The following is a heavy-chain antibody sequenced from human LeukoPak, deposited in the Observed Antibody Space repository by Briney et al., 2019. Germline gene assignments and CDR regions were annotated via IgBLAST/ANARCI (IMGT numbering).Heavy chain of an antibody. CDR1: GGSITGYY. CDR3: ARWYSSGWAFDY. V-gene: IGHV4-59*08. J-gene: IGHJ4*02. CDR2: IHYSGST. D-gene: IGHD6-19*01. Sequence: SETLSLTCTVSGGSITGYYWSWIRQPPGKGLEWIGYIHYSGSTKYNPSLKSRVTISLDTSKNQFSLKLSSVTAADTAVYYCARWYSSGWAFDYWGQGTLVTVSS.